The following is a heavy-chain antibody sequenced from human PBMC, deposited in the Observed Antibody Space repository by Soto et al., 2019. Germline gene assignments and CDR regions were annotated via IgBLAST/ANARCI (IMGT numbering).Heavy chain of an antibody. CDR3: ARGLTGYYGADV. J-gene: IGHJ6*02. CDR1: GFTFSSYW. Sequence: EVQLVESGGGLVQPGGSLRISCAASGFTFSSYWMHWVRQAPGKGLVWVSRIKGDASSTNYADLVKGRFIISRDSAENTLYLQMNRLRAEDTAVYDCARGLTGYYGADVWGQGTTVTVSS. CDR2: IKGDASST. V-gene: IGHV3-74*01. D-gene: IGHD1-20*01.